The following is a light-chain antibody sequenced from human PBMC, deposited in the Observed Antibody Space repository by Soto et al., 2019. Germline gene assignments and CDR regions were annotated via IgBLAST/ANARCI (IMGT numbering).Light chain of an antibody. V-gene: IGLV2-14*01. J-gene: IGLJ1*01. CDR2: EVS. CDR1: SSDIGRHKY. Sequence: QSVLTQPASVSGSPGQSITISCTGSSSDIGRHKYVSWYQHHPGKAPKLIIYEVSNRPSGVSSRFSGSKSGNTASLTISGXQAEDEADYHCSSFASGSTLYVFGTGTKLTVL. CDR3: SSFASGSTLYV.